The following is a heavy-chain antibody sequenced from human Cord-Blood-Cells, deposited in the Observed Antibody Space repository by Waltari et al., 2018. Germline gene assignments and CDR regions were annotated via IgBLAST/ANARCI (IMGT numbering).Heavy chain of an antibody. CDR1: GYSFTSYW. CDR2: IYPGYSDT. D-gene: IGHD2-2*01. J-gene: IGHJ3*02. CDR3: ARDMNYCSSTSCYAFDI. V-gene: IGHV5-51*01. Sequence: EVQLVQSGAEVKKPGESLKISCKGSGYSFTSYWIGRVRQMPGKGLEWMGIIYPGYSDTRYSPSFQGQVTISADKSISTAYLQWSSLKASDTAMYYCARDMNYCSSTSCYAFDIWGQGTMVTVSS.